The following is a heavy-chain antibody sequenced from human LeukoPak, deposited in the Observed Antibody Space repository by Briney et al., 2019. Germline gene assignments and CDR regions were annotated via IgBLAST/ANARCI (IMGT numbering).Heavy chain of an antibody. D-gene: IGHD3-3*01. CDR1: GGSISGYY. Sequence: SETLSLTCTVSGGSISGYYWSWIRQPPGKGLEWIGYIYRSGSTYYNPSLKSRVTISVDRSKNQFSLKLSSVTAADTAVYYCARARDDEGVLRFLEWTPPRGHWYFDLWGRGTLVTVSS. J-gene: IGHJ2*01. CDR2: IYRSGST. CDR3: ARARDDEGVLRFLEWTPPRGHWYFDL. V-gene: IGHV4-30-2*01.